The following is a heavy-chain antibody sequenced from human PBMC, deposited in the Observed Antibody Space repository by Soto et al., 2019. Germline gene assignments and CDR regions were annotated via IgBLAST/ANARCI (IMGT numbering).Heavy chain of an antibody. Sequence: EVQLLESGGGLVQPGGSLRLSCAASGFIFSSYAMSWVRQAPGKGLEWVSAISGSGGSTYYADSVKGRFTISRDNSKNTLYLQMNSLRAEDTAVYDCAKPPSSGSNGYWGQGTLVTVSS. V-gene: IGHV3-23*01. D-gene: IGHD1-26*01. CDR3: AKPPSSGSNGY. CDR2: ISGSGGST. J-gene: IGHJ4*02. CDR1: GFIFSSYA.